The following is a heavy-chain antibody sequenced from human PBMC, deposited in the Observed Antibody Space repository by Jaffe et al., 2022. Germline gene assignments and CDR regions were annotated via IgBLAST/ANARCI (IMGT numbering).Heavy chain of an antibody. D-gene: IGHD2-21*02. CDR2: IYWDDDK. J-gene: IGHJ3*02. CDR3: AHTVDPIFETYCGGDCYSFAFDI. Sequence: QITLKESGPTLVKPTQTLTLTCTFSGFSLSTSGVGVGWIRQPPGKALEWLALIYWDDDKRYSPSLKSRLTITKDTSKNQVVLTMTNMDPVDTATYYCAHTVDPIFETYCGGDCYSFAFDIWGQGTMVTVSS. CDR1: GFSLSTSGVG. V-gene: IGHV2-5*02.